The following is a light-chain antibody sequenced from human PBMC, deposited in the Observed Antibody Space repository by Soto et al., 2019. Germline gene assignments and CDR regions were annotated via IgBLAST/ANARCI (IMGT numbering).Light chain of an antibody. Sequence: QSVLTKPASVSGSPEQSITISCTGTSSDVGAYDYVSWYQQHPDKAPKLMIYEVSNRPSGVSNRFSGSKSVNTATLTISGLQTEDEADYYSSSYTSSSTRVFGTGSKVTV. CDR2: EVS. J-gene: IGLJ1*01. V-gene: IGLV2-14*03. CDR3: SSYTSSSTRV. CDR1: SSDVGAYDY.